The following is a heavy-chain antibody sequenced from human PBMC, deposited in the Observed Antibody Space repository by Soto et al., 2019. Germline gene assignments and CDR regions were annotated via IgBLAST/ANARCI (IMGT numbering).Heavy chain of an antibody. D-gene: IGHD6-19*01. J-gene: IGHJ4*02. CDR1: GGSVSSGSYY. V-gene: IGHV4-61*01. Sequence: SETLSLTCTVSGGSVSSGSYYWSWIRQPPGKGLEWIGYIYYSGSTNYNPSLKSRVTISVDTSKNQFSLKLSSVTAADTAVYYCARVVVQWLGTTTGSYFDYWGQGTLVTVSS. CDR3: ARVVVQWLGTTTGSYFDY. CDR2: IYYSGST.